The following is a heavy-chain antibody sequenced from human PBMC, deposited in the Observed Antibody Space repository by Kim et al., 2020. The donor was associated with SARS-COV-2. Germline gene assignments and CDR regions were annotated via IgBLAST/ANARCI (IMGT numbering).Heavy chain of an antibody. V-gene: IGHV3-23*01. D-gene: IGHD3-16*01. Sequence: GGSLRLSCVASGFTFNSSSMGWVRQAPGKGLEWVSSISSRGGTSYYADSVKGRFTISRDISRSTLLLQMNSLRAEDTAVYFCAKRGGGGGGGGTFDYWG. J-gene: IGHJ5*01. CDR1: GFTFNSSS. CDR2: ISSRGGTS. CDR3: AKRGGGGGGGGTFDY.